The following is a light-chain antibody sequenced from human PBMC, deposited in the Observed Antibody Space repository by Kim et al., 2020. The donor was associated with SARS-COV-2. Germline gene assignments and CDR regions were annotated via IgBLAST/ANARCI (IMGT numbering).Light chain of an antibody. Sequence: DIVMTQSPATLSVSPGESASLSCRASQSVSSNLAWYQQTPGQAPRLLIYDASTGATGIPARFSGSGSGTEFTLTISSLQSEDFAVYYCQQYNNWPLTFGGGTKVDIK. CDR3: QQYNNWPLT. CDR1: QSVSSN. V-gene: IGKV3-15*01. J-gene: IGKJ4*01. CDR2: DAS.